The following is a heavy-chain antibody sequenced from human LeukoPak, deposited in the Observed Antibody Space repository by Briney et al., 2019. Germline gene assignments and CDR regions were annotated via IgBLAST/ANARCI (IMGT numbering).Heavy chain of an antibody. Sequence: GGSLRLSCAASGFTFSSHWMTWVRQAPGKGLEWVANIKQDGSEKYYVDSVKGRFTISRDNAKNSLYLQMNSLRAEDTAVYYCARGLRYFDPYNWFDPWGQGTLVTVSS. J-gene: IGHJ5*02. V-gene: IGHV3-7*01. CDR1: GFTFSSHW. CDR2: IKQDGSEK. D-gene: IGHD3-9*01. CDR3: ARGLRYFDPYNWFDP.